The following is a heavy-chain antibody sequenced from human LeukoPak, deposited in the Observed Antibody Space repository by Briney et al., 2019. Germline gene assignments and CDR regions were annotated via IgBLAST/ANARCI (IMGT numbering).Heavy chain of an antibody. V-gene: IGHV5-10-1*01. CDR1: GYSFTNYW. D-gene: IGHD3-22*01. CDR2: IDPSDSYT. Sequence: GESLKISCQGSGYSFTNYWISWVRQMPGKGLEWMGRIDPSDSYTKYSPSFQGHVTISVDKSISTAYLQWSSLKASDSAMYYCARLRYDSSGYDYWGQGTLVTVSS. CDR3: ARLRYDSSGYDY. J-gene: IGHJ4*02.